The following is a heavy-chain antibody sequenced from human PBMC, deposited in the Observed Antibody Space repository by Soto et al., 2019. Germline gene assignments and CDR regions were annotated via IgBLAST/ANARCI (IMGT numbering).Heavy chain of an antibody. Sequence: ASVKVSCKAPGYTFTSYYMHWVRQAPGRGLEWMGIIHPSGGSTSYAQKFQGRVTMTRDTSTSTVYMELSSLRSEDTAVYYCARDLMINTTIIVISYYYYGMDVWGQGTTVTVSS. CDR1: GYTFTSYY. CDR2: IHPSGGST. CDR3: ARDLMINTTIIVISYYYYGMDV. D-gene: IGHD3-22*01. V-gene: IGHV1-46*01. J-gene: IGHJ6*02.